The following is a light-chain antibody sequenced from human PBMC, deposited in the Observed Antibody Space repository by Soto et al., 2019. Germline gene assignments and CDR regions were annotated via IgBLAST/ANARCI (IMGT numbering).Light chain of an antibody. CDR1: QGISNY. J-gene: IGKJ1*01. CDR3: QKYDRAPWT. Sequence: DIQMTQSPSSPSASVGDRVTITCRASQGISNYLAWYQQQPGKVPKLLIYVASTLQSGVPSRFSGSGSGTDFTLTISSLQPEDVATYYCQKYDRAPWTFGQGTKVEIK. V-gene: IGKV1-27*01. CDR2: VAS.